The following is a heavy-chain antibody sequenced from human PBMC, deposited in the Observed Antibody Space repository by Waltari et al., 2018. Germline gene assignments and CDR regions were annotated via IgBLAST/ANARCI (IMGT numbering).Heavy chain of an antibody. V-gene: IGHV4-39*01. D-gene: IGHD6-13*01. CDR2: IYYSGST. CDR3: VRLRRSSSPRVRFDP. Sequence: QLQLQESGPGLVKPSETLSLTCTVSGGSISSSSYYWGWIRQPPGKGLEWIGSIYYSGSTYYNPSLKSRVTISVDTSKNQFSLNLSSVTAADTAVYYCVRLRRSSSPRVRFDPWGQGTLVTVSS. CDR1: GGSISSSSYY. J-gene: IGHJ5*02.